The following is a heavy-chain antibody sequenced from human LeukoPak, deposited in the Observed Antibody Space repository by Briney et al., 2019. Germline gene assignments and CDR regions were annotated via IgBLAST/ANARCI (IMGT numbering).Heavy chain of an antibody. Sequence: PGRSLRLSCAASGFTFSSYGMHWVRQAPGKGLEWVAVIWYDGSNKYYVDSVKGRFTISRDNAKNSLYLQMNSLRAEDTAVYYCARVLRYFDPSYYYYGMDVWGQGTTVTVSS. V-gene: IGHV3-33*01. J-gene: IGHJ6*02. CDR1: GFTFSSYG. CDR3: ARVLRYFDPSYYYYGMDV. CDR2: IWYDGSNK. D-gene: IGHD3-9*01.